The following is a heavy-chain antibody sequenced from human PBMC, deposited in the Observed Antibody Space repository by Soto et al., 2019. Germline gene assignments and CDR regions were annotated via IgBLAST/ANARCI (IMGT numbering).Heavy chain of an antibody. CDR2: INHSGST. D-gene: IGHD3-10*01. Sequence: SETLSLTCAVYGGSFSGYYWSWIRQPPGKGLEWIGEINHSGSTNYNPSLESRVTISVDTSKNQFSLKLSSVTAADTAVYYCARGWRSRYYDGSGSYPYYYYYGMDVWSQGTTVT. CDR3: ARGWRSRYYDGSGSYPYYYYYGMDV. V-gene: IGHV4-34*01. CDR1: GGSFSGYY. J-gene: IGHJ6*02.